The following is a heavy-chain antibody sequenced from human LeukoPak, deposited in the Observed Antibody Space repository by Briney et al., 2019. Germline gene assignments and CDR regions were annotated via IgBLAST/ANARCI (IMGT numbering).Heavy chain of an antibody. CDR3: ARHGDYAFDY. D-gene: IGHD4-17*01. V-gene: IGHV3-7*05. J-gene: IGHJ4*02. CDR2: IKQDGGMK. CDR1: GXTFSGHW. Sequence: GGSLRLSCAASGXTFSGHWMGWVRQAPGKGLEWVANIKQDGGMKYHVDSVRGRFTISRDNAKNSLYLQMDSLRVEDTAVYYCARHGDYAFDYWGQGTLVTVSS.